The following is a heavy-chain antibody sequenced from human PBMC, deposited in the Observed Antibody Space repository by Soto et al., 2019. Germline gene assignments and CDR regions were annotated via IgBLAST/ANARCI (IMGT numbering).Heavy chain of an antibody. D-gene: IGHD6-13*01. CDR3: ARRNAAAGPFDY. CDR1: GGSISSSSYY. J-gene: IGHJ4*02. CDR2: IYYSGST. V-gene: IGHV4-39*01. Sequence: QLQLQESGPGLVKPSETLSLTCTVSGGSISSSSYYWGWIRQPPGKGLEWIGSIYYSGSTYYNPSLKSRVTISVDTSKNQFSLKLSSVTAADTAVYYCARRNAAAGPFDYWGQGTLVTVSS.